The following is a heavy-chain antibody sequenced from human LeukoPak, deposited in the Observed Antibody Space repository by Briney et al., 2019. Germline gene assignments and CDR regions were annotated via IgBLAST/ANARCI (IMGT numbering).Heavy chain of an antibody. V-gene: IGHV4-39*01. CDR2: IYSGGST. D-gene: IGHD5-12*01. J-gene: IGHJ3*02. CDR1: GGSIRSYY. CDR3: ARHSRSGSGGYENAFDI. Sequence: SETLSLTCTVSGGSIRSYYWDWIRQSPGKGLEWIGNIYSGGSTYYTPSLKSRVTISVDTSKNQFSLKLSSVTAADTAIYFCARHSRSGSGGYENAFDIWGQGTMVTVSS.